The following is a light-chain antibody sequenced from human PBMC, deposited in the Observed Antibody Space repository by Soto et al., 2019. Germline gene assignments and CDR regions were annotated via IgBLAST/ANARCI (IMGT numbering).Light chain of an antibody. Sequence: QSALTQPPSASGSPEQSVAISCTGTSSDVGGYNYVSWYQQHPGKAPKLMIYAVNKRPSGIPDRFSGSKSGNTASLTVSGLQAESDTDYYGTSYVASRPVFGYGPKV. CDR3: TSYVASRPV. CDR1: SSDVGGYNY. CDR2: AVN. V-gene: IGLV2-8*01. J-gene: IGLJ1*01.